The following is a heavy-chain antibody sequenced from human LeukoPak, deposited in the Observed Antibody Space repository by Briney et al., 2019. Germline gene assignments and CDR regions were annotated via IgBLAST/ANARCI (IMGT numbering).Heavy chain of an antibody. CDR3: AREHCSGGSCYSDD. D-gene: IGHD2-15*01. V-gene: IGHV4-59*01. CDR1: GGSISSYY. J-gene: IGHJ4*02. CDR2: IYYSGST. Sequence: SDTLSLTCTVSGGSISSYYWSWIRQPPGKGLEWIGYIYYSGSTNYNPSLKSRVTISVDTSKNQFSLKLSSVTAADTAVYYCAREHCSGGSCYSDDWGQGTLVTVSS.